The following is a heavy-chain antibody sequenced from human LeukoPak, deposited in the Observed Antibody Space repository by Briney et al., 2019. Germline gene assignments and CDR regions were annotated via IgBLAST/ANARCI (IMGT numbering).Heavy chain of an antibody. CDR2: INPNSGGT. J-gene: IGHJ3*02. CDR3: ARDRDTAMPSEALDI. V-gene: IGHV1-2*02. D-gene: IGHD5-18*01. CDR1: GYTFTGYY. Sequence: ASVKVSCKASGYTFTGYYMHWVRQAPGQGLEWMGWINPNSGGTNYAQKFQGRVTMTRDTSISTAYMELSRLRSDDTAVYYCARDRDTAMPSEALDIWGQGTMVTVSS.